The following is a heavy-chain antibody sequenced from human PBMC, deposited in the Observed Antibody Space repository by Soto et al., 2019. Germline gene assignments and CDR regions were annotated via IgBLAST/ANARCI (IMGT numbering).Heavy chain of an antibody. D-gene: IGHD3-16*01. CDR2: ISAYNGNT. CDR1: GYTFTSYA. V-gene: IGHV1-3*01. J-gene: IGHJ4*02. Sequence: ASVKVSCKASGYTFTSYAMHWVRQAPGQRLEWMGWISAYNGNTNYAQKLQGRVTMTTDTSTSTAYMELRSLRSEDTAVYYCAREGSPCYGPPYVCLAVYFDYWGQGTLVTVSS. CDR3: AREGSPCYGPPYVCLAVYFDY.